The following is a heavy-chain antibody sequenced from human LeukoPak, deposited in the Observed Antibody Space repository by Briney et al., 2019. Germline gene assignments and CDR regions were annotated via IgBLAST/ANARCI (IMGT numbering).Heavy chain of an antibody. CDR1: GGSISSYY. CDR2: IYYSGST. CDR3: ARHPPKSFFDY. V-gene: IGHV4-59*08. J-gene: IGHJ4*03. Sequence: SETLSLTCTVSGGSISSYYWSWIRQHPGKGLEWIAYIYYSGSTNYNPSLKSRVTISVDTSKSQFSLKLTSMTAADTAVYYCARHPPKSFFDYWGQGTLVTVSS.